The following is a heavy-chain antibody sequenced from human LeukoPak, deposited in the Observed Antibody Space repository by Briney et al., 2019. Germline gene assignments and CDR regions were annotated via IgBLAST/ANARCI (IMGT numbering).Heavy chain of an antibody. CDR1: GGSFSGYY. J-gene: IGHJ4*02. D-gene: IGHD2-15*01. CDR2: INHSGST. CDR3: ARGYALGSPSLFDY. Sequence: SETLSLTCAVYGGSFSGYYWSWIRQPPGKGLEWVGEINHSGSTNYNPSLRRRVTISVDTYKNQFPLKLSSVTAAATAVYYCARGYALGSPSLFDYWGQGTLVTVSS. V-gene: IGHV4-34*01.